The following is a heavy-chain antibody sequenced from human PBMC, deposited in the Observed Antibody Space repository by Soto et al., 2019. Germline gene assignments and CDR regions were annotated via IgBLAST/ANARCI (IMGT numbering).Heavy chain of an antibody. V-gene: IGHV3-21*01. Sequence: EVPLVESGGGLVKPGGSLRLSCAASGFTFSSYSMNWVRQAPGKGLEWVSSISSSSSYIYYADSVKGRFTISRDNAKNSLYLQMNSLRAEDTAVYYCARERGSYYDRPGDAFDIWGQGTMVTVSS. CDR2: ISSSSSYI. D-gene: IGHD1-26*01. J-gene: IGHJ3*02. CDR3: ARERGSYYDRPGDAFDI. CDR1: GFTFSSYS.